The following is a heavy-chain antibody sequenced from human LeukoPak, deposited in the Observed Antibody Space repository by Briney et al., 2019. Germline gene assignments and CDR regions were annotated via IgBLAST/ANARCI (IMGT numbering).Heavy chain of an antibody. Sequence: PSETLSLTCTVSGGSISSYYWSWIRQPPGKGLEWIGYIYYSGSTNYNPSLKSRVTISVDTSKNQFSLKLSSVTAADTAVYYCAREAFGELGGVDYYYNYMDVWGKGTTVTVSS. V-gene: IGHV4-59*01. CDR2: IYYSGST. D-gene: IGHD3-10*01. CDR1: GGSISSYY. J-gene: IGHJ6*03. CDR3: AREAFGELGGVDYYYNYMDV.